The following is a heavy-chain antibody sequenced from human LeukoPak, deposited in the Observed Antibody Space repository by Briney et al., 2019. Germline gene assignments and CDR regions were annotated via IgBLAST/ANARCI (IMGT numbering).Heavy chain of an antibody. CDR1: GCTFTSYG. Sequence: ASVKVSCKASGCTFTSYGISWVRQAPGQGLQWMGWISAYNGNTNYALKLQGRVTMTTDTSTSTAYMELRSLRSDDTAVDYCARDPLGRYYPPDYWGQGTLVTVSS. J-gene: IGHJ4*02. CDR3: ARDPLGRYYPPDY. V-gene: IGHV1-18*01. D-gene: IGHD1-26*01. CDR2: ISAYNGNT.